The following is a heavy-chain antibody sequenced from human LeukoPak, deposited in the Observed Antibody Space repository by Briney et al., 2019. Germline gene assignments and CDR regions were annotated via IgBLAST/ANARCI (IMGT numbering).Heavy chain of an antibody. CDR2: INGLGTAT. CDR1: GW. Sequence: PGGSLRLSCAGSGWMHWVRQAPGKGLVWVSGINGLGTATYYADSVKGRFTISRDNAKNTVSLQMNSLSAGDTAVYYCASVFDSWGQGFLVTVSS. J-gene: IGHJ4*02. CDR3: ASVFDS. V-gene: IGHV3-74*01.